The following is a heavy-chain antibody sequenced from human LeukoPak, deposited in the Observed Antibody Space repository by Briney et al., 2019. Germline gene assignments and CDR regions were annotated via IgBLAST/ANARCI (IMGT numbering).Heavy chain of an antibody. CDR2: ISPSGGST. Sequence: ASVKVSCKASGYTFTGYYMHWVRQAPGQGLEWMGIISPSGGSTSYAQKFQGRVTMTRDMSTSTVYMEVSSLRSEDTAVYYCARGGMATFRSPFDYWGQGTLVTVSS. J-gene: IGHJ4*02. D-gene: IGHD5-24*01. V-gene: IGHV1-46*01. CDR1: GYTFTGYY. CDR3: ARGGMATFRSPFDY.